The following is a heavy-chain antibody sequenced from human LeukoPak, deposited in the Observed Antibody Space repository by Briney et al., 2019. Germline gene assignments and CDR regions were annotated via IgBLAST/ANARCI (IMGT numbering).Heavy chain of an antibody. CDR3: IVFGDSNH. V-gene: IGHV3-53*01. Sequence: GSLRLSCAXXXXXGSXXYVSXXRXAPGKGLEWVSAIHTSGDTCYADSVKGRFTISRDTSKNTLYLQINSLRVEDTAVYYCIVFGDSNHWGQGTLVTVSS. J-gene: IGHJ5*02. D-gene: IGHD4-17*01. CDR2: IHTSGDT. CDR1: XXXGSXXY.